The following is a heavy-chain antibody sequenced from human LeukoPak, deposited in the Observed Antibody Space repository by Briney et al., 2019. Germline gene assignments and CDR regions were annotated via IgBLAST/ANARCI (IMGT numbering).Heavy chain of an antibody. CDR3: ARATIFGVVILD. J-gene: IGHJ3*01. CDR1: GGSISRGSYY. V-gene: IGHV4-61*02. Sequence: PSETLSLTCTVSGGSISRGSYYWSWIRQPAGKGLEWIGRIYTSGSTNYSPSLKSRVTISVDTSKNQFSLKLSSVTAADTAVYYCARATIFGVVILDWGQGTMVTVSS. CDR2: IYTSGST. D-gene: IGHD3-3*01.